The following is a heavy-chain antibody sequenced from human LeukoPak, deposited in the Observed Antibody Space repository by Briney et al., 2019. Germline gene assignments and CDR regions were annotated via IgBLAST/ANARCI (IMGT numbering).Heavy chain of an antibody. CDR1: GFTFDDYA. Sequence: PGGSLRLSCAASGFTFDDYATHWVRQAPGKGLEWVSGISWNSGNIGYADSVKGRFTISRDNAKNSLYLQMNSLRAEDTALYYCAKSLNYDILTASFDSWGQGTLVTVSS. J-gene: IGHJ4*02. V-gene: IGHV3-9*01. D-gene: IGHD3-9*01. CDR2: ISWNSGNI. CDR3: AKSLNYDILTASFDS.